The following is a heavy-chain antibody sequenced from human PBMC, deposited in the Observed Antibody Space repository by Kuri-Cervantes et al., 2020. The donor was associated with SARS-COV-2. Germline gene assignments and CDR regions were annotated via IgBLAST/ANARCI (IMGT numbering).Heavy chain of an antibody. D-gene: IGHD3-3*01. J-gene: IGHJ4*02. V-gene: IGHV3-23*01. CDR3: AKDSRPHDYDFWSGYYSDFDY. CDR2: ISGSGHSS. CDR1: GFTFSTYA. Sequence: GESLKISCAASGFTFSTYAMSWVRQAPGKGLEWVSFISGSGHSSYYADSVKGRFTISRDNSKNTLYLQMNSLRAEDTAVYYCAKDSRPHDYDFWSGYYSDFDYWGQGTLVTVSS.